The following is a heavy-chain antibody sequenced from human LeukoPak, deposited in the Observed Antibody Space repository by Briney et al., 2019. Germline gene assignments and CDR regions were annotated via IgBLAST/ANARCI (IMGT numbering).Heavy chain of an antibody. CDR3: ARDYGGSSPFDY. J-gene: IGHJ4*02. CDR1: GFTFSTYT. CDR2: ISRSSTYI. Sequence: GGSLRLSCADSGFTFSTYTMSWVRQAPGKGLEWVSSISRSSTYIYYADSVKGRFTISRDNAKNSLYLQMNSLRAEDTAVYYCARDYGGSSPFDYWGQGTLVTVSS. V-gene: IGHV3-21*01. D-gene: IGHD4-23*01.